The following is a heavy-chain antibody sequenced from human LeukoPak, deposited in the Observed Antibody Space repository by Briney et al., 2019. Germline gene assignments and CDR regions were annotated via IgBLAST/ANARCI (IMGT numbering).Heavy chain of an antibody. J-gene: IGHJ1*01. CDR1: GYTFTSYA. V-gene: IGHV7-4-1*02. CDR3: ARDQSVERWLQVNPEYFQH. CDR2: INTNTGNP. Sequence: GASVKVSCKASGYTFTSYAMNWVRQAPGQGLEWMGWINTNTGNPTYAQGFTGRFVFSLDTSVSTAYLQISSLKAEDTAVYYCARDQSVERWLQVNPEYFQHWGQGTLVTVSS. D-gene: IGHD5-24*01.